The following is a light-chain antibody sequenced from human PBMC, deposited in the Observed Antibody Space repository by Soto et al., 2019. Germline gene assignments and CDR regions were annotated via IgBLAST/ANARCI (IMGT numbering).Light chain of an antibody. CDR1: SSDVGAYNH. Sequence: QSALTQPASVSGSPGQSITISCTGTSSDVGAYNHVSWYRQHPGKAPKLMIYEVSNRPSGASNRFSGSKSGNTASLTISGLQAEDEADYYCSSYTSSSTLVFGGGTKLTVL. CDR2: EVS. V-gene: IGLV2-14*01. CDR3: SSYTSSSTLV. J-gene: IGLJ3*02.